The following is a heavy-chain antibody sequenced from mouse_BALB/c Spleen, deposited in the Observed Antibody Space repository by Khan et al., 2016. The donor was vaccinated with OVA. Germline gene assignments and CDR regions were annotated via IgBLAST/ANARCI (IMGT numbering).Heavy chain of an antibody. Sequence: EVQLQESGPDLVKPSQPLSLTCTVTGYSITSGYAWYWSRQFPGNKLEWRAYIYCSGSINYNPFLKSRISVTRDTSKNQFCLHLNSVTSEDAAAYYGTSEDGYMDYWGHGTSVTVSS. D-gene: IGHD1-2*01. V-gene: IGHV3-1*02. CDR1: GYSITSGYA. CDR2: IYCSGSI. CDR3: TSEDGYMDY. J-gene: IGHJ4*01.